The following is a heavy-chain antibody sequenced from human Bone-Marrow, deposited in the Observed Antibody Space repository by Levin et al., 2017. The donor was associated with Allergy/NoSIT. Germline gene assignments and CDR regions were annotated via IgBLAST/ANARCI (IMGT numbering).Heavy chain of an antibody. V-gene: IGHV4-34*01. CDR2: INHSGST. J-gene: IGHJ2*01. CDR1: GGSFSGYY. D-gene: IGHD6-19*01. CDR3: TRGRYSSGWERSYWYFDR. Sequence: SETLSLTCAVYGGSFSGYYWSWIRQPPGKGLEWIGEINHSGSTNYNPSLKSRVTISVDTSKNQFSLKLSSVTAADTAVYYCTRGRYSSGWERSYWYFDRWGRGTLVTVSS.